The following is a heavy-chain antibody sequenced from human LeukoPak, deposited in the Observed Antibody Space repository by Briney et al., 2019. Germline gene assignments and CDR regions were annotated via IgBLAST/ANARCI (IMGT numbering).Heavy chain of an antibody. CDR2: ISGSGGST. CDR3: AEDAAIWYYYDSSGSPNAFDI. CDR1: GFTFSSYA. V-gene: IGHV3-23*01. Sequence: GGSLRLSCAASGFTFSSYAMSWVRQAPGKGLEWVSAISGSGGSTYYADSVKGRFTISRDNSKNTLYLQMNSLRAEDTAVYYCAEDAAIWYYYDSSGSPNAFDIWGQVTMVTVSS. J-gene: IGHJ3*02. D-gene: IGHD3-22*01.